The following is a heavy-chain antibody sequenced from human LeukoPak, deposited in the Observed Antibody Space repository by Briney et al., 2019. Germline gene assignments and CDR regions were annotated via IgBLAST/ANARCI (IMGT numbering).Heavy chain of an antibody. CDR3: ARAKDYDFWSGYPSSYYMDV. Sequence: PSETLSLTCTVSGGSIRSHYWSWIRQPPGKGLEWIGCIYSSGSTNYNPSLKSRVTISVDTSKNQFSLKLSSVTAADTGVYYCARAKDYDFWSGYPSSYYMDVWGKGTTVTVSS. D-gene: IGHD3-3*01. V-gene: IGHV4-59*11. J-gene: IGHJ6*03. CDR1: GGSIRSHY. CDR2: IYSSGST.